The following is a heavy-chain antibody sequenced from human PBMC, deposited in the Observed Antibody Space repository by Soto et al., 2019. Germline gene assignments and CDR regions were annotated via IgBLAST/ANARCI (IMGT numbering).Heavy chain of an antibody. Sequence: QVQLVQSGAEMKKPGSSVKVSCQSSGGTFNTYAMNWVRQAPGQGPEWMGDISPMFGAANYAPKFQGRVNITADESTGTSYVQLSSLTSEDTALYFCAREVQVHTPAFVYWGQGTLVTVSS. CDR2: ISPMFGAA. CDR1: GGTFNTYA. V-gene: IGHV1-69*19. J-gene: IGHJ4*02. CDR3: AREVQVHTPAFVY. D-gene: IGHD3-10*01.